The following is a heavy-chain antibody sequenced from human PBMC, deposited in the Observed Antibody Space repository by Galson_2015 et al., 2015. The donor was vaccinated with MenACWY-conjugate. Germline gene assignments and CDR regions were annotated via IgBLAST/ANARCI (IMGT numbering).Heavy chain of an antibody. Sequence: QSGAEVKKPGESLKISCKGSGLTFTNYWISWVRQMPGKGLEWMGVMFPGDSDTRYSPSFQGQVTISADKSISTAYLKWSSLKASDTAMYYCARQGVVVAATRTYDSWGQGTLVTVSS. CDR2: MFPGDSDT. CDR3: ARQGVVVAATRTYDS. J-gene: IGHJ4*02. CDR1: GLTFTNYW. D-gene: IGHD2-15*01. V-gene: IGHV5-51*01.